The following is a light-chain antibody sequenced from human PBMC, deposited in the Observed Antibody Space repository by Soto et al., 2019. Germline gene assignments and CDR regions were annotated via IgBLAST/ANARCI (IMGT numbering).Light chain of an antibody. CDR2: DAF. J-gene: IGKJ4*01. Sequence: EIVLTQSPATLSLSPGERATFSCRASQSVGSYLAWYQQKPGRAPRLLIYDAFNRATGIPARFSGSGSGTDFTLTISSLEPEDFAVYYCQQRSNWPPITFGGGTKVDI. CDR1: QSVGSY. CDR3: QQRSNWPPIT. V-gene: IGKV3-11*01.